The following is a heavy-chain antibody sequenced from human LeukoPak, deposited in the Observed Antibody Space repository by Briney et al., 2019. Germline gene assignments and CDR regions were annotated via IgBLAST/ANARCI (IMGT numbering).Heavy chain of an antibody. CDR1: GGTFSSYA. Sequence: SVKVSCKASGGTFSSYAISWVRQAPGQGLEWMGGIIPIFGTANYAQKFQGRVTITADESTSTAYMGLSSLRSEDTAVYYCARGREYCSSTSCPFGYWGQGTLVTVSS. D-gene: IGHD2-2*01. CDR2: IIPIFGTA. CDR3: ARGREYCSSTSCPFGY. V-gene: IGHV1-69*13. J-gene: IGHJ4*02.